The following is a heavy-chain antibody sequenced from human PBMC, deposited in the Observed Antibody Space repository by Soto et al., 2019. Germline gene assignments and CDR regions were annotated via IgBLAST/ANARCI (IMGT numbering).Heavy chain of an antibody. CDR3: ARGGPRDGYRDLAY. Sequence: EVQLLESGGDLVQPGGSLRLSCAASGFAFTTYAMTWVRQSPGKGLEWVSCITNSGGSTYFADSVKGRFTISRDNSKSTLYLQMSSLSAEDTAVYYCARGGPRDGYRDLAYWGPGTQVTVSS. CDR1: GFAFTTYA. V-gene: IGHV3-23*01. CDR2: ITNSGGST. D-gene: IGHD5-18*01. J-gene: IGHJ4*02.